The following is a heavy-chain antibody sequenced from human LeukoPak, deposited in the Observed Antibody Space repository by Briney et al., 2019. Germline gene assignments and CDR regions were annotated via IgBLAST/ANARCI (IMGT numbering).Heavy chain of an antibody. Sequence: ASVKISCKASGYTFTSYAMHWVRQAPGQRLEWMGWINAGNGNTKYSQKFQGRVTITRDTSASTAYMELSSLRSEDTAVYYCASPRIAASFYYYYYGMDVWGQGTTVTVSS. CDR1: GYTFTSYA. D-gene: IGHD6-25*01. V-gene: IGHV1-3*01. CDR2: INAGNGNT. CDR3: ASPRIAASFYYYYYGMDV. J-gene: IGHJ6*02.